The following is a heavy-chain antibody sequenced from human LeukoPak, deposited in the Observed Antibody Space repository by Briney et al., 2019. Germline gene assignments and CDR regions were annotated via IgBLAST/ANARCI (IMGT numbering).Heavy chain of an antibody. CDR3: ARGLRACSSTSCPLPY. V-gene: IGHV1-8*01. J-gene: IGHJ4*02. Sequence: ASVKVSCKASGYTFTSDDIKWVRQATGQGLEWMGWMNPNSGNTGYAQKFQGRVTMTRNTSISTAYMELSSLRSEDTAVYYCARGLRACSSTSCPLPYWGQGTLVTVSS. D-gene: IGHD2-2*01. CDR2: MNPNSGNT. CDR1: GYTFTSDD.